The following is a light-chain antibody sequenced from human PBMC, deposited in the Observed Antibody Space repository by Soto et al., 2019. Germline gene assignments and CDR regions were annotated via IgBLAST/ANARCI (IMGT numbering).Light chain of an antibody. CDR3: QQADSFPLS. CDR1: QSIYKW. V-gene: IGKV1-12*01. J-gene: IGKJ4*01. Sequence: DIQMTQSPSSVSASIGDRVTISCRASQSIYKWLVWYQQKPGKAPKLLIYAASSLQSGVPSRFSGSGSGTDFTLTISSLQPEYFATYYGQQADSFPLSFGGGTKVEI. CDR2: AAS.